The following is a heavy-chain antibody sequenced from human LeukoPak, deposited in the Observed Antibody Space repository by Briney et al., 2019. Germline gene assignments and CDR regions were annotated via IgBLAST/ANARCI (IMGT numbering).Heavy chain of an antibody. CDR1: GFTFSSYA. Sequence: GGSLRLSCAASGFTFSSYAMSWVRQAPGKGLEWVSAISGSGGSTYYADSGKGRFTISRDNSKNTLYLQMNGLRAEDTAVYYCAKVGSSSLSFDYWGQGTLVTVSS. CDR2: ISGSGGST. CDR3: AKVGSSSLSFDY. J-gene: IGHJ4*02. V-gene: IGHV3-23*01. D-gene: IGHD6-6*01.